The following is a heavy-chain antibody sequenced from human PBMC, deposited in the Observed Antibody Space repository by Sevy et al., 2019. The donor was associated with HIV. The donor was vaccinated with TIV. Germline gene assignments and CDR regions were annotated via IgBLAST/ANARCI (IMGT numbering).Heavy chain of an antibody. J-gene: IGHJ4*02. CDR1: GFTFSSYG. CDR2: ISYDGSNK. Sequence: GGSLRLSCAASGFTFSSYGMHWVRQAPGKGLEWVAVISYDGSNKYYADSVKGRFTISRDNSKNTLYLHMNSLRAEDTAVYYCAKEAAPKPVYYDSSGYHFDYWGQGTLVTVSS. D-gene: IGHD3-22*01. CDR3: AKEAAPKPVYYDSSGYHFDY. V-gene: IGHV3-30*18.